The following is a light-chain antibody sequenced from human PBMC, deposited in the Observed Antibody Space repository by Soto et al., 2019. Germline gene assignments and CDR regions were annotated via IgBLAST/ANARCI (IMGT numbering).Light chain of an antibody. CDR2: HAS. Sequence: DIQMTQSPSSLSASVGDRVTITCRASQSISSYLNWYQQKPGTAPKLLIYHASTLESGVPSRFSGSGSETEFTLTISSLQPDDFATYYCQQYNSYSFGQGTKVDIK. V-gene: IGKV1-5*01. CDR3: QQYNSYS. CDR1: QSISSY. J-gene: IGKJ1*01.